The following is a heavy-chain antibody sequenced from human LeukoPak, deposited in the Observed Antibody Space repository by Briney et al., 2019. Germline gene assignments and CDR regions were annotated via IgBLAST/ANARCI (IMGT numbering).Heavy chain of an antibody. CDR1: GFRFNSHH. V-gene: IGHV3-30*03. CDR2: APHDRSSP. J-gene: IGHJ4*02. D-gene: IGHD1-26*01. CDR3: ARQSLGASGLGH. Sequence: QAGGSLRLSCAVSGFRFNSHHMHWVRQAPNKGLEWVAVAPHDRSSPSHAASVNGRFTISRDNSKDTLFLHMDSLRVDDTAIYYCARQSLGASGLGHWGQGVLVTVSS.